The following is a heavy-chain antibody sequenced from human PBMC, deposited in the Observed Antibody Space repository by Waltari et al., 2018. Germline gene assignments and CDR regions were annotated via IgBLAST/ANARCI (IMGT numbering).Heavy chain of an antibody. CDR3: ARGIKVTSYYFDY. J-gene: IGHJ4*02. CDR1: GGSISSGSYY. D-gene: IGHD4-4*01. CDR2: IYTSGNT. Sequence: QVQLQESGPGLVKPSQTLSLTCTVSGGSISSGSYYWSWIRQPAGKGLEWIGYIYTSGNTNYNPSLKSRDTISVDTSKNQFSLKLSTVTAADTAVYYCARGIKVTSYYFDYWGQETLVTVSS. V-gene: IGHV4-61*09.